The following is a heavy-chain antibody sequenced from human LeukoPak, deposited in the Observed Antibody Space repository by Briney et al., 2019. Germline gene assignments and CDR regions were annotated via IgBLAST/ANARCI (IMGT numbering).Heavy chain of an antibody. Sequence: PSETLTLTCAVYGGSFSGYYWSWIRQPPGKGLEWIGEINHSGSTNYNPSLERRVTIFVNKSKNHSFLKLSSVTTADTAVYYCATYYYELFDIWGQGTMVTVSS. CDR2: INHSGST. D-gene: IGHD3-22*01. J-gene: IGHJ3*02. CDR1: GGSFSGYY. CDR3: ATYYYELFDI. V-gene: IGHV4-34*01.